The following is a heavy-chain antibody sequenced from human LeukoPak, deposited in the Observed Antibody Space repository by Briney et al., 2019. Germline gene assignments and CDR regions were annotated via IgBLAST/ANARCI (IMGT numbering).Heavy chain of an antibody. CDR3: ATSTVTTSDWFDP. Sequence: SETLSLTCTVSAGSISSSSYSWGWIRQPPGKGLEWIGSIYYSGSTYFNPSLKSRVTISVDTSKNQFSLKLSSVTAADTAVYYCATSTVTTSDWFDPWGQGTLVTVSS. V-gene: IGHV4-39*01. D-gene: IGHD4-11*01. CDR2: IYYSGST. CDR1: AGSISSSSYS. J-gene: IGHJ5*02.